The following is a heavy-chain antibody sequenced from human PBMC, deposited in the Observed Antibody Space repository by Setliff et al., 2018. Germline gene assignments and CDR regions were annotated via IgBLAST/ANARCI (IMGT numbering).Heavy chain of an antibody. Sequence: GGSLRLSCAASGFTFSGYSMNWVRQAPGKGLEWVSYIDTSNSIRYADSVRGRFTISRDNAKNSLYLQMNSLRAEDTAVYYCALSLAAAGHDAFDIWGQGTMVTVSS. CDR3: ALSLAAAGHDAFDI. V-gene: IGHV3-48*04. J-gene: IGHJ3*02. D-gene: IGHD6-13*01. CDR1: GFTFSGYS. CDR2: IDTSNSI.